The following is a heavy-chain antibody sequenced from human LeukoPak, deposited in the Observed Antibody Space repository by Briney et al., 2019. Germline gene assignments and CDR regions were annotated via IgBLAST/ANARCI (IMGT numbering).Heavy chain of an antibody. Sequence: SETLSLTCTVSGGSIDTSSYYWGWIRQPPGKGLEWIGSIYYSGSTYYNPSLKSRVTISVDTSKNQFSLKLSSVTAADTAVYYCARALADYDILTGYFSYYYYGMDVWGQGTTVTVSS. CDR3: ARALADYDILTGYFSYYYYGMDV. J-gene: IGHJ6*02. V-gene: IGHV4-39*01. D-gene: IGHD3-9*01. CDR2: IYYSGST. CDR1: GGSIDTSSYY.